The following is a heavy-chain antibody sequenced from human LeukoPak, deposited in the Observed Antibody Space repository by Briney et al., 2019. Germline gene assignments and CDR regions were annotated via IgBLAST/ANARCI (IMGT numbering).Heavy chain of an antibody. Sequence: ASVKVSCKASGYTFTGYYMHWVRQAPGQGLEWMGWINPNSGGTNYAQKFQGRVTMTRDTSISTAYMELSRLRSDDTAVYYCARGRGSNYRDAFDIWGQGTMVTVSS. CDR2: INPNSGGT. J-gene: IGHJ3*02. V-gene: IGHV1-2*02. CDR1: GYTFTGYY. CDR3: ARGRGSNYRDAFDI. D-gene: IGHD4-11*01.